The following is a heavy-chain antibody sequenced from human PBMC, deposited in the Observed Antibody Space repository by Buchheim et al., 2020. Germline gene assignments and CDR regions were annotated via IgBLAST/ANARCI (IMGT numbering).Heavy chain of an antibody. J-gene: IGHJ2*01. CDR2: IVVGSGNT. CDR1: GFTFTSSA. D-gene: IGHD6-19*01. CDR3: AAVEQWLVWDGWYFDL. V-gene: IGHV1-58*01. Sequence: QMQLVQSGPEVKKPGTSVKVSCKASGFTFTSSAVQWVRQARGQRLEWIGWIVVGSGNTNYAQKFQERVTITRDMSTSTAYMELSSLRSEDTAVYYCAAVEQWLVWDGWYFDLWGRGTL.